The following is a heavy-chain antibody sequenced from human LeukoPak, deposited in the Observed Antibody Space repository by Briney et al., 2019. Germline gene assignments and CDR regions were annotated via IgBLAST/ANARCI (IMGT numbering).Heavy chain of an antibody. D-gene: IGHD2-15*01. CDR3: ARQSTGVGYCSGGSCGGYYFDY. V-gene: IGHV5-51*01. CDR2: IYPGDSDT. J-gene: IGHJ4*02. Sequence: RGESLKISCKGSGYSFTTYWIGWVRQMPGKGLEWMGIIYPGDSDTRYSPSFQGQVTISADKSISTAYLQWSSLKASDTAMYYCARQSTGVGYCSGGSCGGYYFDYWGQGTLVTVSS. CDR1: GYSFTTYW.